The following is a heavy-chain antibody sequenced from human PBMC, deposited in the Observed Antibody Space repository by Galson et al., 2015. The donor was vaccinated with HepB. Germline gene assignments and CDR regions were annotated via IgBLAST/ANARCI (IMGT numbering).Heavy chain of an antibody. CDR3: ARREGLPQKAKVEYSSSAWRYYFDY. V-gene: IGHV4-34*01. CDR1: GGSFSGYY. Sequence: ETLSLTCAVYGGSFSGYYWSWIRRPPGKGLEWIGEINHSGSTNYNPSLKSRVTISVDTSKNQFSLKLSSVTAADTAVYYCARREGLPQKAKVEYSSSAWRYYFDYWGQGTLVTVSS. D-gene: IGHD6-6*01. CDR2: INHSGST. J-gene: IGHJ4*02.